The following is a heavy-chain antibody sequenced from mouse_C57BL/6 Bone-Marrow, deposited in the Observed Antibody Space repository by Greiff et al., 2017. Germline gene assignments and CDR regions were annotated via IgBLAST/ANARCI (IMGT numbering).Heavy chain of an antibody. CDR1: GYAFSSSW. D-gene: IGHD2-10*02. J-gene: IGHJ4*01. Sequence: QVQLQQSGPELVKPGASVKISCKASGYAFSSSWMNWVKQRPGKGLEWIGRIYPGDGDTNYNGKFKGKATLTADKSSSTAYMQLSSLTSEDSAVYFCAREVSSSYYAMDYWGQGTSVTVSS. CDR3: AREVSSSYYAMDY. CDR2: IYPGDGDT. V-gene: IGHV1-82*01.